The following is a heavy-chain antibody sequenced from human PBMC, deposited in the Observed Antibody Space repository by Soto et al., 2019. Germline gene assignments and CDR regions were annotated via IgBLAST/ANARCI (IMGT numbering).Heavy chain of an antibody. D-gene: IGHD3-10*01. CDR1: GFTFSDYY. Sequence: NLGGSLRLSCAASGFTFSDYYMSWIRQAPGKGLEWVSYISSSGSTIYYADSVKGRFTISRDNAKNSLYLQMNSLRAEDTVVYYCARGEGRVYYYYYYYMDVWGKGTTVTVSS. CDR2: ISSSGSTI. J-gene: IGHJ6*03. CDR3: ARGEGRVYYYYYYYMDV. V-gene: IGHV3-11*01.